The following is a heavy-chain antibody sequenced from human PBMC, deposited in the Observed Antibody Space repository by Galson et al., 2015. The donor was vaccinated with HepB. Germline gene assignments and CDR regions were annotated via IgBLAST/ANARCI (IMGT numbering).Heavy chain of an antibody. CDR2: ITGSGATT. J-gene: IGHJ4*02. Sequence: SLRLSCAVDRLTFSVYHMAWFRQAPGKGLEWVSYITGSGATTYYADSVRGRFTISRDNSKRSLFLQMNSLRAEDTAVDYRATDRGPYVWGLSPGLGAQGILVTVSS. CDR1: RLTFSVYH. V-gene: IGHV3-11*01. D-gene: IGHD3-16*01. CDR3: ATDRGPYVWGLSPGL.